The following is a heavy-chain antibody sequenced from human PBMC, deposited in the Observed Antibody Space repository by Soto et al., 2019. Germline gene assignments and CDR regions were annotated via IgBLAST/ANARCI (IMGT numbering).Heavy chain of an antibody. CDR2: ISAYNGNT. Sequence: ASVKVSRKASGYTFTSYGISWVRQAPGQGLEWMGWISAYNGNTNYAQKLQGRVTMTTDTSTSTAYMELRSLGSDDTAVYYCARVSTVTYSRSWADPNFDYWGQGTLVTISS. CDR3: ARVSTVTYSRSWADPNFDY. D-gene: IGHD6-13*01. CDR1: GYTFTSYG. J-gene: IGHJ4*02. V-gene: IGHV1-18*01.